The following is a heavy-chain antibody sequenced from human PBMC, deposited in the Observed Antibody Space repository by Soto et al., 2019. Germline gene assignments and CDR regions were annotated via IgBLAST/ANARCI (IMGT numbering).Heavy chain of an antibody. V-gene: IGHV4-4*02. Sequence: QVQLQESGPGLVKPSGTLSLTCTISGVSISSGTWWRWVRQPPGEGLEWIGEIFHTGNTDYKPSLKSRLSILVDKAQNQFSLNLGSVTAADTAVYYCARNLFDSRGYPPEVWGQGILVTFSS. CDR2: IFHTGNT. CDR1: GVSISSGTW. CDR3: ARNLFDSRGYPPEV. J-gene: IGHJ4*02. D-gene: IGHD3-22*01.